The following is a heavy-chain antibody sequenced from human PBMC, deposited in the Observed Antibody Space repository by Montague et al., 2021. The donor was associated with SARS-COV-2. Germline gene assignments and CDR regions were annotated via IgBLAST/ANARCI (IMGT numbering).Heavy chain of an antibody. V-gene: IGHV2-70*11. Sequence: PALVKPTQTLTLTCTFSGFSLSTSGMCASWIRQPPGKALEWLARIDWDDDKYYSTSLKTRLTISKDTSKNQVVLTMTNMYPVDTATYYCARAMAGTEDYWGQGTLVTVSS. CDR3: ARAMAGTEDY. D-gene: IGHD6-19*01. CDR2: IDWDDDK. J-gene: IGHJ4*02. CDR1: GFSLSTSGMC.